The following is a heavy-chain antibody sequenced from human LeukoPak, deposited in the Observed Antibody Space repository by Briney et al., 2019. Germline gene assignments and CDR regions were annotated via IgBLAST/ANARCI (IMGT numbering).Heavy chain of an antibody. V-gene: IGHV4-59*08. CDR3: ARAVAAAGTRVSYYYGMDV. CDR1: GGSISPYY. J-gene: IGHJ6*02. CDR2: VHYSGST. D-gene: IGHD6-13*01. Sequence: YPSETLSLTCTVSGGSISPYYWTWSRQPPGKGLEWIGYVHYSGSTKYNPSLKSRVTISLDTSKNQFSLRLSSVSAADTAVYYCARAVAAAGTRVSYYYGMDVWGQGTTVTVSS.